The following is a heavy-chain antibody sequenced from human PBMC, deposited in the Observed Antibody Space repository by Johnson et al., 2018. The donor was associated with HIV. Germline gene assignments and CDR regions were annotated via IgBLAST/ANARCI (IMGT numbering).Heavy chain of an antibody. D-gene: IGHD1-26*01. CDR2: ISYDGSNQ. CDR1: GFTFSSHD. J-gene: IGHJ3*02. V-gene: IGHV3-30*18. Sequence: VQLVESGGGLVQPGRSLRVSCGASGFTFSSHDMRWVRQAPGKGLEWVAVISYDGSNQYCADSVKGRFTISRDNSKNTLYLQMGSLRAEDTAVYYCAKGRIVGALQSAFDIWGQGTMVTVSS. CDR3: AKGRIVGALQSAFDI.